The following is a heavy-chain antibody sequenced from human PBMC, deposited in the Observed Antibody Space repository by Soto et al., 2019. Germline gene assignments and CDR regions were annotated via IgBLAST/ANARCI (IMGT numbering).Heavy chain of an antibody. CDR3: AKDIVVVVAATPVVSDY. CDR1: GFTFSSYA. D-gene: IGHD2-15*01. V-gene: IGHV3-23*01. J-gene: IGHJ4*02. CDR2: ISGSGGST. Sequence: GGSLRLSCAASGFTFSSYAMSWVRQAPGKGLEWVSAISGSGGSTYYADSVKGRFTISRDNSENTLYLQMNGLRAEDTAVYYCAKDIVVVVAATPVVSDYWGQGTLVTVS.